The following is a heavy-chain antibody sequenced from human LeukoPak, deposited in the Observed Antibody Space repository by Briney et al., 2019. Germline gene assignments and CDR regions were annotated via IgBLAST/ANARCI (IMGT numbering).Heavy chain of an antibody. J-gene: IGHJ4*02. CDR1: GCTFSNSW. Sequence: GESLKISCEGAGCTFSNSWIIWVRQMAGKGRVWVGIIHGGNSDTKYSPSFQDQIIISLDKSISTAYLHWGSLKASDSAMYFCARRSSITAVRGLEYWGQGTLVTVSS. CDR2: IHGGNSDT. D-gene: IGHD3-10*01. V-gene: IGHV5-51*01. CDR3: ARRSSITAVRGLEY.